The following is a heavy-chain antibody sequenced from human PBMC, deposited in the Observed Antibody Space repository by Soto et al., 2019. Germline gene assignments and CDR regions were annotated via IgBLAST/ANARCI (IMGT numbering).Heavy chain of an antibody. V-gene: IGHV1-2*02. CDR1: GYPVTAYY. D-gene: IGHD3-3*01. CDR2: INPATGAA. CDR3: ARGGGVGVAGSAAFDM. Sequence: QLHLVQSGAVVKKPGASVTVSCSASGYPVTAYYMHWVRQAPGRGLEWMGGINPATGAAKYTQTFRGRGTMTRDTSTSTVFMELSGLTSEDPAVFYWARGGGVGVAGSAAFDMWGQGTLVTVSS. J-gene: IGHJ3*02.